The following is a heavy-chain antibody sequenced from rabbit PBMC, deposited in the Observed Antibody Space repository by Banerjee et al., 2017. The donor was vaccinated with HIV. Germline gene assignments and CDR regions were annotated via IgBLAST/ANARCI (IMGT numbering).Heavy chain of an antibody. Sequence: QEQLEESGGDLVKPEGSLTLTCTASGFSFSSRYWICWVRQAPGKGLEWIGCMNAGTSGSTYYARWAKGRFTISKASWTTVTLQMTSLTAADTATYFCARDLAGVIGWNFGLWGPGTLVTVS. CDR2: MNAGTSGST. J-gene: IGHJ6*01. D-gene: IGHD4-1*01. CDR1: GFSFSSRYW. V-gene: IGHV1S45*01. CDR3: ARDLAGVIGWNFGL.